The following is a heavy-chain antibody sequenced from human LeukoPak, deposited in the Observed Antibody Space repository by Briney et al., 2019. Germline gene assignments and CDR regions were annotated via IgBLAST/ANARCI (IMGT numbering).Heavy chain of an antibody. CDR1: GYTFTSYG. D-gene: IGHD3-22*01. CDR2: ISAYNGNT. Sequence: SVKVSCKASGYTFTSYGISWVRQAPGQGLEWMGWISAYNGNTNYAQKLQGRVTMTTDTSTSTAYMELRSLRSDDTAVYYCARIPLDSSGYYSRRFYYYGMDVWGQGTTVTVSS. J-gene: IGHJ6*02. CDR3: ARIPLDSSGYYSRRFYYYGMDV. V-gene: IGHV1-18*01.